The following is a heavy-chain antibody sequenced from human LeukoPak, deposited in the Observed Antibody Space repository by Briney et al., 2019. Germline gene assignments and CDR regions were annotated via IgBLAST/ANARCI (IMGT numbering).Heavy chain of an antibody. Sequence: GGSLRLSCAASGFTFSSYAMSWVRQAPGKGLDWVSALSGSGANTYYADSVKGRFTISRDNSKNTLYLEMNSLRAEETAVYYCARDTDPGRTTVTFDYCGQGTLVTVSS. V-gene: IGHV3-23*01. D-gene: IGHD4-17*01. J-gene: IGHJ4*02. CDR2: LSGSGANT. CDR3: ARDTDPGRTTVTFDY. CDR1: GFTFSSYA.